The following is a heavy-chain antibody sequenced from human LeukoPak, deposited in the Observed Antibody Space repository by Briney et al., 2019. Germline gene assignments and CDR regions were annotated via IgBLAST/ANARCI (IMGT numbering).Heavy chain of an antibody. V-gene: IGHV4-38-2*02. CDR3: ARRKLQLTPFDY. CDR2: IYYSGST. Sequence: SEALSLTCTVSGYSISSGYYWGWIRQPPGKGLEWIGSIYYSGSTYYNPSLKSRVTISVDTSKNQFSLKLSSVTAADTAVYYCARRKLQLTPFDYWGQGTLVTVSS. D-gene: IGHD5-18*01. J-gene: IGHJ4*02. CDR1: GYSISSGYY.